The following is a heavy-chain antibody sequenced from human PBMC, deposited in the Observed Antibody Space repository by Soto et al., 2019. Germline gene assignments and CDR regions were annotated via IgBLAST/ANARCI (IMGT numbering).Heavy chain of an antibody. Sequence: QVQLVQSGAEVKKPGSSVKVSCKASGGTFSSYTISWVRQAPGQGLEWMGRIIPILGIANYAQKFQGRVTITADKSTSTAYMELSSLRSEDTAVYYFARGENQLLSAFDIWGQGTMVTVSS. CDR1: GGTFSSYT. J-gene: IGHJ3*02. CDR2: IIPILGIA. V-gene: IGHV1-69*02. CDR3: ARGENQLLSAFDI. D-gene: IGHD2-2*01.